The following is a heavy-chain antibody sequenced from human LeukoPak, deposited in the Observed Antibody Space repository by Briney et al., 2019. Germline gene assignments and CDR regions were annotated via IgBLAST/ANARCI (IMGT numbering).Heavy chain of an antibody. CDR3: AKDARYFDY. V-gene: IGHV3-74*01. Sequence: PGGSLRLSCAASGFNFASNWMHWVRQTPGKGLVWVSRINSGGSGTSYADSVEGRFTTSRDNAKNTLYLQMNSLRAEDTAVYYCAKDARYFDYWGQGTLVTVSS. CDR2: INSGGSGT. CDR1: GFNFASNW. J-gene: IGHJ4*02.